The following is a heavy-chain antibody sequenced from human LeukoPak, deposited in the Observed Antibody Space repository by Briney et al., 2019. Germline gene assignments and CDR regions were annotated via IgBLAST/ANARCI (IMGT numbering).Heavy chain of an antibody. D-gene: IGHD2-21*02. CDR1: GHSFTTFW. V-gene: IGHV5-51*01. CDR2: IYPGDSDV. Sequence: GESLKISCKVSGHSFTTFWIGWVRQMPGKGLEWMGIIYPGDSDVRYSPSFEGQVTISADKSIGTAYLQWSSLKASDTAMYYCARQKAYCGGDCYTIDYWGQGTLVTVSS. J-gene: IGHJ4*02. CDR3: ARQKAYCGGDCYTIDY.